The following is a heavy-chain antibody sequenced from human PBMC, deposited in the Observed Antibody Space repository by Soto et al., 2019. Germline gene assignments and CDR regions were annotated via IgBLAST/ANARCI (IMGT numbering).Heavy chain of an antibody. J-gene: IGHJ4*02. V-gene: IGHV4-59*01. CDR2: VYYTGST. CDR3: ARGRTVRNYADDSSDYFYFFDY. Sequence: KPSETLSLTCTVSGDSISTFNWGWLRHSPGKERVWIGYVYYTGSTDYNPSLKSRVTISVDRSKNQFSLKLTSANAADTAVYYCARGRTVRNYADDSSDYFYFFDYWGQGTQVTVSS. CDR1: GDSISTFN. D-gene: IGHD3-22*01.